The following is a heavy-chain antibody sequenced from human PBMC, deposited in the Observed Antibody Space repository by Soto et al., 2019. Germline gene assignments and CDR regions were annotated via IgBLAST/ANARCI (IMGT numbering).Heavy chain of an antibody. CDR3: AKKSGVGATWYFDY. Sequence: PGGSLRLSCSASGFTFSNYGMSGVRQAPGKGLEWVSALPEIGTNTYYADSVKGRFTISRDNSKNTLFLQINNLRAGDTAVYYCAKKSGVGATWYFDYWGQGTLVTVSS. V-gene: IGHV3-23*01. D-gene: IGHD1-26*01. J-gene: IGHJ4*02. CDR2: LPEIGTNT. CDR1: GFTFSNYG.